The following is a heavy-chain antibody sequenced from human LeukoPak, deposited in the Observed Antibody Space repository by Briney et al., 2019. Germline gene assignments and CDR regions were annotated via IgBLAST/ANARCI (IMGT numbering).Heavy chain of an antibody. Sequence: HGESLKISCEGSGYSFTNYWVGWVRQMPGKGLEWMGIIYPGNSDTRYSPSFQGQVTISADKSISTAYLQWSSLKASDTAMYYCARQGYSSSSTIDYWGQGTLVTVSS. CDR1: GYSFTNYW. V-gene: IGHV5-51*01. J-gene: IGHJ4*02. CDR3: ARQGYSSSSTIDY. CDR2: IYPGNSDT. D-gene: IGHD6-6*01.